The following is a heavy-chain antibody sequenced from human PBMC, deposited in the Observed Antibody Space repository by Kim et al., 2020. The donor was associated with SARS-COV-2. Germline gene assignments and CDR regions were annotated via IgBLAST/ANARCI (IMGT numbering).Heavy chain of an antibody. D-gene: IGHD2-2*03. V-gene: IGHV3-23*02. J-gene: IGHJ4*02. Sequence: TNDRESVKGRFTISRDKSKNSLYLQMNRLRADDTAVYYCRKGGGGWIGGHWGQGTRVTVSS. CDR3: RKGGGGWIGGH. CDR2: T.